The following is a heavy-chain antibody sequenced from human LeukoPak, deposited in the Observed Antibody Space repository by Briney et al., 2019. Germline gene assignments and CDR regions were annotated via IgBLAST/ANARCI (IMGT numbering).Heavy chain of an antibody. V-gene: IGHV3-33*08. CDR1: GFTFSRHG. J-gene: IGHJ4*02. CDR3: ATDGPNYNIDH. CDR2: IWYDGSNK. Sequence: GRSLRLSCAPSGFTFSRHGMHWVRQAPGKGLEWVAVIWYDGSNKYYADSVKGRFTISRDNSKNTMYLQMDSLRAEDTAVYYCATDGPNYNIDHWGQGILVTVSS. D-gene: IGHD3-9*01.